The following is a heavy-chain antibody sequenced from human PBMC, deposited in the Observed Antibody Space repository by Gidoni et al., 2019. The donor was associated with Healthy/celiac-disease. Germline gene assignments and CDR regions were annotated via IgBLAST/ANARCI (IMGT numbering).Heavy chain of an antibody. J-gene: IGHJ4*02. D-gene: IGHD6-13*01. Sequence: EVQLVQSGAEVKKPGESLRISCKGSGYSFTSYWISWVRQMPEKGLEWMGRIDPRDSYTNYSPSVQGHVTISADKSISTAYLQWSSLKTSDTAMYYCARLSSSWYVPVEYAVFVYWGQGTLVTVSS. CDR1: GYSFTSYW. CDR2: IDPRDSYT. CDR3: ARLSSSWYVPVEYAVFVY. V-gene: IGHV5-10-1*01.